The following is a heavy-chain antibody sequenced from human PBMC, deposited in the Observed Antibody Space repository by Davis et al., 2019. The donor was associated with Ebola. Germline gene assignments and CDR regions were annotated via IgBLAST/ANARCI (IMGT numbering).Heavy chain of an antibody. V-gene: IGHV3-7*03. CDR3: AKRAGGY. CDR1: GFTFTYYS. Sequence: GESLKISCAASGFTFTYYSMSWVRQAPGKGLEWVANIKQDGSEKYYVDSVKGRFTISRDNAKNSLYLQMNSLRAEDTAVYYCAKRAGGYWGQGTLVTVSS. D-gene: IGHD3-10*01. J-gene: IGHJ4*02. CDR2: IKQDGSEK.